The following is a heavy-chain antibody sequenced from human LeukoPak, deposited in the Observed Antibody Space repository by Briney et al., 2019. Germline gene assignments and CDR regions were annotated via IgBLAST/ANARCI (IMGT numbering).Heavy chain of an antibody. J-gene: IGHJ4*02. V-gene: IGHV3-48*01. CDR2: ISSSSSSI. D-gene: IGHD4-17*01. CDR1: GFMFRSYS. Sequence: PGGSLRLSCAASGFMFRSYSMNWVRQAPGKGLEWVSYISSSSSSIYYADSVKGRFTISRDNAKNSLYLQMNSLRAEDTAVYYCARPFGRYGDYENYYFDYWGRGTLVTVPS. CDR3: ARPFGRYGDYENYYFDY.